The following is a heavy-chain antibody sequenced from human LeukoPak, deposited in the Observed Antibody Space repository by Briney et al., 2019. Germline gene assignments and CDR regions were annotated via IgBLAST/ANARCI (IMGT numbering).Heavy chain of an antibody. CDR2: IYHSGST. D-gene: IGHD2-15*01. CDR1: GVSISSGYW. CDR3: AREPRYSGTNCYRGGYMDV. V-gene: IGHV4-4*02. Sequence: SETLSLTCAVSGVSISSGYWWSWVRQSPGKGLEWIGEIYHSGSTNYHASLKSRVTISVDPSKNQFSLKLSSVTAADTAVYYCAREPRYSGTNCYRGGYMDVWGKGTTVTVSS. J-gene: IGHJ6*03.